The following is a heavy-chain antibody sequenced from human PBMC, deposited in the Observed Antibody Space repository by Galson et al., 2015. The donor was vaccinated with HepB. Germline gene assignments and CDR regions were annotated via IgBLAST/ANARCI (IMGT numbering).Heavy chain of an antibody. Sequence: SVKVSCKASGGTFSSYAISWVRQAPGQGLEWMGGIIPIFGTANYAQKFQGRVTITADESTSTAYMELSSLRSEDTAVYYCALQEHFWSGYRSPSDYWGQGTLVTVSS. V-gene: IGHV1-69*13. CDR2: IIPIFGTA. D-gene: IGHD3-3*02. CDR1: GGTFSSYA. CDR3: ALQEHFWSGYRSPSDY. J-gene: IGHJ4*02.